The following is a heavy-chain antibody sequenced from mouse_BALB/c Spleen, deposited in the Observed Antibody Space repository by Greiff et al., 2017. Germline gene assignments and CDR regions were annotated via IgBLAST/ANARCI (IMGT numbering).Heavy chain of an antibody. D-gene: IGHD1-2*01. V-gene: IGHV1S81*02. CDR1: GYTFTSYW. CDR3: ARPRLRDYSDY. CDR2: INPSNGRT. Sequence: VQLQQPGAELVKPGASVKLSCKASGYTFTSYWMHWVKQRPGQGLEWIGEINPSNGRTNYNEKFKSKATLTVDKSSSTAYMQLSSLTSEDSAVYYCARPRLRDYSDYWGQGTTLTVSS. J-gene: IGHJ2*01.